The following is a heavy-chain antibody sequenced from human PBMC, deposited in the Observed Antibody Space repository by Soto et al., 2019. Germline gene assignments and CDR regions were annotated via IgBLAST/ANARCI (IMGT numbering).Heavy chain of an antibody. D-gene: IGHD6-13*01. V-gene: IGHV3-33*01. CDR1: GFTFISYH. CDR2: IWDDGSNK. CDR3: ARIGSWALNFDY. J-gene: IGHJ4*02. Sequence: QVQLVESGGGVVQPGRSLRLSCAASGFTFISYHIHWVRQAPGKGLEWVAVIWDDGSNKYYADSVKGRFTISRDNSKNTLYLQMNSLRVEDTAVYYCARIGSWALNFDYWGQGTLVTVSS.